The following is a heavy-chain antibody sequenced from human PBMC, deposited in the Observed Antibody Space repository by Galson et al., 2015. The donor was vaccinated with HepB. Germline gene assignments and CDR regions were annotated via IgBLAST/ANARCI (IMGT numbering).Heavy chain of an antibody. V-gene: IGHV3-30*18. CDR2: ISYDGSNI. Sequence: SLRLSCAASGFPFSSYGMHWVRQAPGKGLEWVAMISYDGSNIYYGDSVKGRFTISRDNSKNTLYLQMSSLRPEATAGYYCAKKRACSTWSPCDYCCQGTLVPVSS. CDR3: AKKRACSTWSPCDY. CDR1: GFPFSSYG. J-gene: IGHJ4*02. D-gene: IGHD2/OR15-2a*01.